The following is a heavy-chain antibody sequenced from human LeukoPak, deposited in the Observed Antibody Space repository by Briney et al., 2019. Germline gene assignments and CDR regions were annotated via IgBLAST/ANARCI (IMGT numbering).Heavy chain of an antibody. CDR3: ARLTTDDFWSGYYYNMDV. Sequence: SETLSLTCNVFGGSISSRSHYWGWIRQPPGKGLEWIGSVYYSGTTYDHPSLKSRVSISVDTSKDQMSLRLSSVTAADTAVYYCARLTTDDFWSGYYYNMDVWGKGTTVIVSS. D-gene: IGHD3-3*01. V-gene: IGHV4-39*07. CDR1: GGSISSRSHY. CDR2: VYYSGTT. J-gene: IGHJ6*04.